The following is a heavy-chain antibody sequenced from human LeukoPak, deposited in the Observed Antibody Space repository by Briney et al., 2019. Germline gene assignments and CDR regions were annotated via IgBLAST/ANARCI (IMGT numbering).Heavy chain of an antibody. CDR2: INPRSGGT. CDR1: GYIFTGYY. V-gene: IGHV1-2*02. J-gene: IGHJ6*03. D-gene: IGHD3-10*01. CDR3: ARPYTKIELWFGESDYSYMDV. Sequence: ASVKVSCKASGYIFTGYYINWVRQAPGQGLEWMGWINPRSGGTKYAQKFQGRVTMTRDTSISTAYMELSRLTSDDTAVYYCARPYTKIELWFGESDYSYMDVWGKGTTVTISS.